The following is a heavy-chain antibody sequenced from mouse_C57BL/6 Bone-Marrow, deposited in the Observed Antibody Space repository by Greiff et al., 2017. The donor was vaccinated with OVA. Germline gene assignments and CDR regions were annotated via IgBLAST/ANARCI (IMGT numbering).Heavy chain of an antibody. D-gene: IGHD2-3*01. CDR2: ISSGSSTI. Sequence: EVMLVESGGGLVKPGGSLKLSCAASGFTFSDYGMHWVRQAPEKGLGWVAYISSGSSTIYYADTVKGRFTISRDNAKNTLFLQMTSLRSEDTAMYYCAADGSTFLDYWGQGTTLTVSS. CDR3: AADGSTFLDY. J-gene: IGHJ2*01. CDR1: GFTFSDYG. V-gene: IGHV5-17*01.